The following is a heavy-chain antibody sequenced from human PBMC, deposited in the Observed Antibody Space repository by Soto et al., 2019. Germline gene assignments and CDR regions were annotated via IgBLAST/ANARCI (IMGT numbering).Heavy chain of an antibody. CDR3: AKVRSTTIFGVVSLFDY. Sequence: PGGSLRLSCAASGFTFSSCAMSWVRQAPGKGLECVSTISGSGGTTYYADSVKGRFTISRDNSKNTLYLQMNSLRAEDTAVYYCAKVRSTTIFGVVSLFDYWGQGTLVTVSS. CDR1: GFTFSSCA. CDR2: ISGSGGTT. D-gene: IGHD3-3*01. V-gene: IGHV3-23*01. J-gene: IGHJ4*02.